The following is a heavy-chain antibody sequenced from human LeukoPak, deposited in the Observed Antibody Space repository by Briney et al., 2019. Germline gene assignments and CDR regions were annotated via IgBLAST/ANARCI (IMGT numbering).Heavy chain of an antibody. Sequence: PGGSLTLSCAASGFNFSSYWMHWGRHAPGKGLVWVSRINNDGTDTVYADSVEGRFTISRDNANNALSLQMNSLRVEDTGVYYCTRGNRGPDYWGQGTLVTVSS. CDR2: INNDGTDT. CDR1: GFNFSSYW. V-gene: IGHV3-74*01. D-gene: IGHD1/OR15-1a*01. J-gene: IGHJ4*01. CDR3: TRGNRGPDY.